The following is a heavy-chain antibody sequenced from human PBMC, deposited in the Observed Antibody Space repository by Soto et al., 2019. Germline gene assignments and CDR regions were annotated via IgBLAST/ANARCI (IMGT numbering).Heavy chain of an antibody. CDR3: AIDQSAAGTGWFDP. CDR1: GGTFSSYT. CDR2: IIPILGIA. D-gene: IGHD6-13*01. Sequence: QVQLVQSGAEVKTPGSSVKVSCKASGGTFSSYTISWVRQAPGQGLEWMGRIIPILGIANYAQKFQGRVTITADKSTSTAYMELSSLRSEDTAVYYCAIDQSAAGTGWFDPWGEGTMVTVSS. V-gene: IGHV1-69*08. J-gene: IGHJ5*02.